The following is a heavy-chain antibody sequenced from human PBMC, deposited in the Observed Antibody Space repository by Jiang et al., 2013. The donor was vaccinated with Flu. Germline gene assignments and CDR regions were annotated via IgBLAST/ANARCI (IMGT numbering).Heavy chain of an antibody. CDR3: ARDPYITIFGVVMGGWFDP. Sequence: GAEVKKPGASVKVSCKASGYTFTSYGISWVRQAPGQGLEWMGWISAYNGNTNYAQKLQGRVTMTTDTSTSTAYMELRSLRSDDTAVYYCARDPYITIFGVVMGGWFDPWGQGTLVTVSS. D-gene: IGHD3-3*01. V-gene: IGHV1-18*01. CDR1: GYTFTSYG. J-gene: IGHJ5*02. CDR2: ISAYNGNT.